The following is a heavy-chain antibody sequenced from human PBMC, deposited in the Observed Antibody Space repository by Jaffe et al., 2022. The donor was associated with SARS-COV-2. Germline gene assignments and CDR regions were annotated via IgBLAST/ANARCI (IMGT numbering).Heavy chain of an antibody. CDR3: ARDFRDFWSGYYPTYYYYYGMDV. D-gene: IGHD3-3*01. J-gene: IGHJ6*02. Sequence: QVQLVQSGAEVKKPGASVKVSCKASGYTFTSYGISWVRQAPGQGLEWMGWISAYNGNTNYAQKLQGRVTMTTDTSTSTAYMELRSLRSDDTAVYYCARDFRDFWSGYYPTYYYYYGMDVWGQGTTVTVSS. CDR1: GYTFTSYG. V-gene: IGHV1-18*01. CDR2: ISAYNGNT.